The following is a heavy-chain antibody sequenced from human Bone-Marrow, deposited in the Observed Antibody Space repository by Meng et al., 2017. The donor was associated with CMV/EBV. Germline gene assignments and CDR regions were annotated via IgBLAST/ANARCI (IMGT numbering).Heavy chain of an antibody. CDR1: WFSLSSRGMG. J-gene: IGHJ5*02. CDR2: MYSNDDK. V-gene: IGHV2-5*01. D-gene: IGHD6-13*01. CDR3: AHRRNLAAAAPGNYFSP. Sequence: QIPFKESGPTLVKPPQTLPLTCAFSWFSLSSRGMGVGWIRQPPGKALEWLALMYSNDDKQYSPSLRSRLTITEDTSKNQVVLTMTNMDPKDTATYYCAHRRNLAAAAPGNYFSPWGQGILVTVSS.